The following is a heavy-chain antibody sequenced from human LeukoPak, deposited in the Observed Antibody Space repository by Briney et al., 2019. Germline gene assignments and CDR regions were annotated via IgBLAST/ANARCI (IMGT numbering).Heavy chain of an antibody. J-gene: IGHJ4*02. D-gene: IGHD3-10*02. Sequence: GGSLRLSCAASGFAFNTYWMSWVRQAPGKGLEWVANIKPDGSESYYADSVKGRFSISRDNTKNSLYLQMNSLRAEDTAVYYCARDVRSGLNYFVFADYWGQGTLVTVSS. CDR3: ARDVRSGLNYFVFADY. V-gene: IGHV3-7*01. CDR2: IKPDGSES. CDR1: GFAFNTYW.